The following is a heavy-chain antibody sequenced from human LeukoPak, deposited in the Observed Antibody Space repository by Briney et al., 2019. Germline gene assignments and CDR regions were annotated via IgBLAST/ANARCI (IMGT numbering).Heavy chain of an antibody. Sequence: GGSLRLSCAASGFTFSSYSMNWVRQAPGKGLEWVSSISGSSTYIYYADSVKGRFTISRDNAKNSLYLQMNSLRAEDTAVYYCARRLVTAGITDFFDSWGQGTLVSVSS. V-gene: IGHV3-21*01. CDR3: ARRLVTAGITDFFDS. CDR2: ISGSSTYI. J-gene: IGHJ4*02. D-gene: IGHD2-2*01. CDR1: GFTFSSYS.